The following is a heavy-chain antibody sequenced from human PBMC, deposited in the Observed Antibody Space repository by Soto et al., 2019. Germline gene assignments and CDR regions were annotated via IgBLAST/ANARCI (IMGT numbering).Heavy chain of an antibody. CDR1: GGSFSGYY. J-gene: IGHJ5*02. D-gene: IGHD3-16*01. CDR2: INHSGST. CDR3: ARGTHRGDYPPHGNWFDP. V-gene: IGHV4-34*01. Sequence: SETLSLTCAVYGGSFSGYYWSWIRQPPGKGLEWIGEINHSGSTNYNPSLKSRVTISVDTSKNQFSLKLSSVTAADTAVYYCARGTHRGDYPPHGNWFDPWGQGTLVTVSS.